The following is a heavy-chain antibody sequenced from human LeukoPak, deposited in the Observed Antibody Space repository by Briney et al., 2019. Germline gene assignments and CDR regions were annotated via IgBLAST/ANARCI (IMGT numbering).Heavy chain of an antibody. CDR1: GFTFSSYS. CDR3: AKDRYYYDSSGTFDY. V-gene: IGHV3-23*01. J-gene: IGHJ4*02. CDR2: ISGSGGST. D-gene: IGHD3-22*01. Sequence: PGGSLRLSCAASGFTFSSYSMNWVRQAPGKGLEWVSAISGSGGSTYYADSVKGRFTISRDNSKNTLYLQMNSLRAEDTAVYYCAKDRYYYDSSGTFDYWGQGTLVTVSS.